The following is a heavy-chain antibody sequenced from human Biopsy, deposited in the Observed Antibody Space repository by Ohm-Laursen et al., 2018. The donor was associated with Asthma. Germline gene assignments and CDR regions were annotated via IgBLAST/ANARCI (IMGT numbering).Heavy chain of an antibody. D-gene: IGHD3-22*01. CDR1: GFVFSQCG. Sequence: SLRLSCTASGFVFSQCGMHWVRQGPGKGLAWVALVSSDGHNKYYEQSVKGRFTISRDNSRNRLDLQINRLTVEDSAVYFCARQSGQDNGDSSAFDTWGQGTKVAVSS. CDR2: VSSDGHNK. J-gene: IGHJ3*02. V-gene: IGHV3-30*03. CDR3: ARQSGQDNGDSSAFDT.